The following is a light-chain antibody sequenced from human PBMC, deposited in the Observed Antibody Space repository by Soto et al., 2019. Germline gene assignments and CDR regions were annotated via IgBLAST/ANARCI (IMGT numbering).Light chain of an antibody. V-gene: IGKV3-15*01. CDR2: GAS. CDR1: QSVSSN. Sequence: EIVMTQSPATLSVSPGERATLSCRASQSVSSNLAWYQQKPGQAPRLLIYGASTRATGIPARFSGSGSGKEFTVTISSLQSEDFAVYDCQQYNNWPRTFGQGTKVEI. CDR3: QQYNNWPRT. J-gene: IGKJ1*01.